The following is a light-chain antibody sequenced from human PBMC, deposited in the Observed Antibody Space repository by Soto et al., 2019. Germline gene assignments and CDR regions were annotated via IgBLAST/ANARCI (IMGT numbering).Light chain of an antibody. Sequence: QSALTQPASVSGSPGQSITISCTGTSSDVGGHSYVSWYQQHPGKAPKFMIFEVSNRPSGVSNRFSGSKSGNTASLTISGLQAEDEADYYCSSYTSTNTWVFGGGTKLTVL. CDR3: SSYTSTNTWV. V-gene: IGLV2-14*01. CDR1: SSDVGGHSY. J-gene: IGLJ3*02. CDR2: EVS.